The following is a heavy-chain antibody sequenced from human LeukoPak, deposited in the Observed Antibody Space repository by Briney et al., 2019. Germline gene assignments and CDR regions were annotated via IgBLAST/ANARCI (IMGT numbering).Heavy chain of an antibody. CDR1: GFPFSSYG. CDR3: ARGRGWIYDS. CDR2: TWPDGSIK. D-gene: IGHD6-19*01. V-gene: IGHV3-33*03. Sequence: GGSLRLSCTASGFPFSSYGMHWVRQAPGKGLVWVTVTWPDGSIKYYADSVKGRFTVSRDNAKNTLYLQMNSLRAEDTAVYYCARGRGWIYDSWGRGTLVIVSS. J-gene: IGHJ4*02.